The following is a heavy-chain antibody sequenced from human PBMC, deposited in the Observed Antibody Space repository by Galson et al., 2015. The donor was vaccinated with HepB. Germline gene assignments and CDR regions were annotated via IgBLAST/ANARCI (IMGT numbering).Heavy chain of an antibody. CDR2: MSDDGSKK. Sequence: SLRLSCAASGFTFSRFGMFWVRQAPGKGLEWVSVMSDDGSKKYYADSVKGRFTISRDNSKNTLYLQMNSLRGEDTAVYYCAEEDGVSRALDYWGQGTLVTVSS. CDR3: AEEDGVSRALDY. CDR1: GFTFSRFG. V-gene: IGHV3-30*18. D-gene: IGHD2-8*01. J-gene: IGHJ4*02.